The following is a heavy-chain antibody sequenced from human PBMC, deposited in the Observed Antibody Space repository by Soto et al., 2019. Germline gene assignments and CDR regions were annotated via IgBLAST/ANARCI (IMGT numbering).Heavy chain of an antibody. V-gene: IGHV3-15*01. J-gene: IGHJ6*02. CDR2: IKSKTDGGTT. CDR3: ARDFFARSDVGVPAAFDYYYYGMDV. CDR1: GFTFSNAW. D-gene: IGHD2-2*01. Sequence: PGGSLRLSCAASGFTFSNAWMSWVRQAPGKGLEWVGRIKSKTDGGTTDYAAPVKGRFTISRDDSKNTLYLQMNSLKTEDTAVYYCARDFFARSDVGVPAAFDYYYYGMDVWGQGTTVTVSS.